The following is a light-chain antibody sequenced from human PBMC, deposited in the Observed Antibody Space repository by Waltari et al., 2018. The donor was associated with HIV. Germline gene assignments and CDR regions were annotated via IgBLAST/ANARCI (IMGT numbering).Light chain of an antibody. Sequence: SYELTQPPSVSVSTGQTATITCSGHALPKKYGYWYQKKPGQAPVVVIYKNSDRPSGIPERCSGSSSGTTVTLTISGVQAEDEADYYCQSSDSSGNYWAFGGGTKLTVL. CDR2: KNS. J-gene: IGLJ3*02. CDR1: ALPKKY. V-gene: IGLV3-25*03. CDR3: QSSDSSGNYWA.